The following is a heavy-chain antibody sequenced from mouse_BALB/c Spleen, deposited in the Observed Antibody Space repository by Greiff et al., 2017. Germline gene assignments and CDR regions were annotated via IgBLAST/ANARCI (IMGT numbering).Heavy chain of an antibody. CDR2: ISYSGST. CDR3: ASTVVATDWYFDV. CDR1: GDSITSGY. V-gene: IGHV3-8*02. Sequence: EVMLVESGPSLVKPSQTLSLTCSVTGDSITSGYWNWIRKFPGNKLEYMGYISYSGSTYYNPSLKSRISITRDTSKNQYYLQLNSVTTEDTATYYCASTVVATDWYFDVWGAGTTVTVSS. J-gene: IGHJ1*01. D-gene: IGHD1-1*01.